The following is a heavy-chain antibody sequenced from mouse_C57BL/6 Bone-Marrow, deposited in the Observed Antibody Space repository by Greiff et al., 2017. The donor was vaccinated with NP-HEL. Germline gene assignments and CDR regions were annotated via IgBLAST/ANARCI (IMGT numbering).Heavy chain of an antibody. D-gene: IGHD1-1*01. V-gene: IGHV1-20*01. Sequence: VQLQQSGPELVKPGDSVKISCKASGYSFTGYFMNWVMQSHGKSLEWIGRINPYNGDTFYNQKFKGKATLTVDKSSSTAHMELRSLTSEDSAVYYCARRYYYGSRGAMDYWGQGTSVTVSS. CDR3: ARRYYYGSRGAMDY. CDR1: GYSFTGYF. J-gene: IGHJ4*01. CDR2: INPYNGDT.